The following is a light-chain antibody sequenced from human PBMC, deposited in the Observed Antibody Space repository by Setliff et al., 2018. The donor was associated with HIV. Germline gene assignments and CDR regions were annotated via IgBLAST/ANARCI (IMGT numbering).Light chain of an antibody. CDR1: RSVSSS. V-gene: IGKV3-15*01. CDR3: QQYNNWPRT. J-gene: IGKJ1*01. Sequence: EIVMTQSPATLSVSPGERATLSCRASRSVSSSLAWYQQKPGQAPRLLIYGTSTRATGIPARFSGSGSGTEFTLTISSLQSEDFAVYYCQQYNNWPRTFGQGTKVDIK. CDR2: GTS.